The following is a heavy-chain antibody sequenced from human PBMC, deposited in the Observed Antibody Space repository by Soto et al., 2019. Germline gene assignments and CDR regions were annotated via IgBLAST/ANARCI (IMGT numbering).Heavy chain of an antibody. J-gene: IGHJ4*02. Sequence: QVQLQESGPGLVKPSQTLSLTCTVSGGSISSGGYYWSWIRQHPGKGLEWIGYIYYSGRTYYNPSLKSRVTVSVGTSKKQFSLKLSSVTAAGTAVYYCARESVEMATIQSYWGQGTLVTVSS. CDR1: GGSISSGGYY. CDR2: IYYSGRT. CDR3: ARESVEMATIQSY. D-gene: IGHD5-12*01. V-gene: IGHV4-31*03.